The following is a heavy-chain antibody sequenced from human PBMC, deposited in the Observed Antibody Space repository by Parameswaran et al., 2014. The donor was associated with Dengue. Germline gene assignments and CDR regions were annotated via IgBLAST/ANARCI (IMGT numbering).Heavy chain of an antibody. D-gene: IGHD6-6*01. CDR3: AAVARTSLDY. Sequence: VRQMPGKGLEWMGWINPNSGGTNYAQKFQGRVTMTRDASISTAYMELSRLRFDDTAVYYCAAVARTSLDYWGQGTLVTVSS. CDR2: INPNSGGT. J-gene: IGHJ4*02. V-gene: IGHV1-2*02.